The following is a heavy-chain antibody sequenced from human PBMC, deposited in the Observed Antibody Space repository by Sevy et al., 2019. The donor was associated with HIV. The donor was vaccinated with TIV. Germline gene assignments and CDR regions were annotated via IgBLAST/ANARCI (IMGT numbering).Heavy chain of an antibody. V-gene: IGHV1-69*06. D-gene: IGHD3-10*01. CDR3: ARFKYYGLETLYYFDY. CDR2: IIPIFVST. CDR1: GGTFSDYA. J-gene: IGHJ4*02. Sequence: ASVKVSCKASGGTFSDYAISWVRQAPGQGLEWMGGIIPIFVSTKYAQKFPDRVNITADKSTSTVYMELCSLRSEDSAVYFCARFKYYGLETLYYFDYWGQGTLVTVSS.